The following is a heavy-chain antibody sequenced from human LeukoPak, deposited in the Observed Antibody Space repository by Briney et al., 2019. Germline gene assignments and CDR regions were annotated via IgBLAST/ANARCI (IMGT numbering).Heavy chain of an antibody. J-gene: IGHJ4*02. Sequence: SETLSLTCAVYGGSFSGYYWSWLRQPPGKGLERIGEINHSGSTNYNPSLKSRVTISVDTSKNQFSLKLSSVTAADTAVYYCARGYDFWSGYYKYYFDYWGQGTLVTVSS. D-gene: IGHD3/OR15-3a*01. V-gene: IGHV4-34*01. CDR2: INHSGST. CDR1: GGSFSGYY. CDR3: ARGYDFWSGYYKYYFDY.